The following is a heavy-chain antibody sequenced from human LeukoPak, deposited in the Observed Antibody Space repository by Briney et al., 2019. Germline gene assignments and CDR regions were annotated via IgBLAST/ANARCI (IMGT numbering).Heavy chain of an antibody. J-gene: IGHJ4*02. Sequence: SQTLSLTCDISGDSVSSNSVGWHWIRQSPSRGLEWLGMTYYRSKWLNDYAVSVKSRITINPDTSKNQFSLQLNSVAPEDTAVYYSARSVPSFDYWGQGTLVTVSS. V-gene: IGHV6-1*01. D-gene: IGHD6-6*01. CDR3: ARSVPSFDY. CDR1: GDSVSSNSVG. CDR2: TYYRSKWLN.